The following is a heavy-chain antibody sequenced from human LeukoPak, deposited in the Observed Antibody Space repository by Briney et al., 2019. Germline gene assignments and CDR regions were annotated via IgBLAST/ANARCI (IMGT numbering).Heavy chain of an antibody. J-gene: IGHJ4*02. D-gene: IGHD3-3*01. Sequence: PSETLSLTCSVSGGFISNYYWSWIRRPAGKGLEWIGRMSTSGKTNYNPSLKSRVTMSVDTSNNQFFLNLSSVTAADTAVYYCARGSRYYDYWSGYLDYWGQGTLVTVSS. V-gene: IGHV4-4*07. CDR3: ARGSRYYDYWSGYLDY. CDR1: GGFISNYY. CDR2: MSTSGKT.